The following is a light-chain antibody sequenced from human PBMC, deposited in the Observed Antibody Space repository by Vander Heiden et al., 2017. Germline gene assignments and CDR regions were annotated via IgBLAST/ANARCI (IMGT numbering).Light chain of an antibody. CDR1: SRDVGGYIY. V-gene: IGLV2-11*01. CDR2: DVS. CDR3: CSYASSYTWV. J-gene: IGLJ3*02. Sequence: QSALTQPRSVSVSPGQSVTISGTESSRDVGGYIYVSWNQQPPGKAPILMIYDVSKRPSGVPDRFSGSKSGNTASLTISGLQAEDEADYCCCSYASSYTWVFGGGTKLTVL.